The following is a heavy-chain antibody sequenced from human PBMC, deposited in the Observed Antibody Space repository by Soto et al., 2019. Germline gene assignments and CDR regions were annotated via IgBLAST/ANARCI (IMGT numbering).Heavy chain of an antibody. V-gene: IGHV1-18*04. CDR1: GYTFSTYG. D-gene: IGHD6-13*01. Sequence: ASVKVSCKASGYTFSTYGISWVRQASGQGLEWMAWISTSNGDTHYAQKVQDRVTMTTDRFTSTAYMELRSLRSDDTAIYYCARDSAAHGPVFDYWGQGTLVTVSS. CDR3: ARDSAAHGPVFDY. CDR2: ISTSNGDT. J-gene: IGHJ4*02.